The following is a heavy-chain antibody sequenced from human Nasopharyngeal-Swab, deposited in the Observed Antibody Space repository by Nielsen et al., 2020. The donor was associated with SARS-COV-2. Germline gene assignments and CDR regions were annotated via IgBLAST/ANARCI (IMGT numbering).Heavy chain of an antibody. Sequence: WIRQPPGKALEWLARIDWDDDKYYSTSLKTRLTISKDTSKNRVVLTMTNMDPVDTATYYCARTLYYDILTGYSRGNYGMDVWGQGTTVTVSS. D-gene: IGHD3-9*01. CDR3: ARTLYYDILTGYSRGNYGMDV. V-gene: IGHV2-70*11. J-gene: IGHJ6*02. CDR2: IDWDDDK.